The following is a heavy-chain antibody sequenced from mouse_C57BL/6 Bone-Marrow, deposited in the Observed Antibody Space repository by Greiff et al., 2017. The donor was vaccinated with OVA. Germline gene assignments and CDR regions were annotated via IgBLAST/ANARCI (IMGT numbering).Heavy chain of an antibody. D-gene: IGHD1-1*01. V-gene: IGHV1-81*01. J-gene: IGHJ4*01. CDR3: ASYYYGSSSYAMDY. CDR2: IYPRSGNT. Sequence: VQLQQSGAELARPGASVKLSCKASGYTFTSYGISWVKQRTGQGLEWIGEIYPRSGNTYYNEKFKGKATLTADKSSSTAYMELRSLTSEDSAVYFCASYYYGSSSYAMDYWGQGTSVTVSS. CDR1: GYTFTSYG.